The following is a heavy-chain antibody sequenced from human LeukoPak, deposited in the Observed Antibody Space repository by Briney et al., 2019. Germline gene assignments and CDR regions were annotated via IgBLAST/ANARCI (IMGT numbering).Heavy chain of an antibody. CDR1: GDILFTDSVA. J-gene: IGHJ4*02. D-gene: IGHD2-2*01. CDR3: ARGKYTSFEN. Sequence: SQTLSLTCALSGDILFTDSVAGDWGRQSPARGGGWRGKTYYRSKLSFDYAVSVKSRITINADTSKNQFSLQLTSVTPEDPAMYYCARGKYTSFENGGQGILVTVS. V-gene: IGHV6-1*01. CDR2: TYYRSKLSF.